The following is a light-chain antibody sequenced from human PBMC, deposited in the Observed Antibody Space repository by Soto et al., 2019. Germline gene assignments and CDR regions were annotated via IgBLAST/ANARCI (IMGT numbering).Light chain of an antibody. CDR3: SSYAGGNTVV. CDR1: SSDVGGYGY. Sequence: QSALTQPPSAPGSPGQSVTISCSGTSSDVGGYGYVSWYQQRPGEAPKLMIYEVTQRPSGVPDRFSGSKSGITASLTVSGLQADDEADYYCSSYAGGNTVVFGGGTKLTVL. J-gene: IGLJ2*01. V-gene: IGLV2-8*01. CDR2: EVT.